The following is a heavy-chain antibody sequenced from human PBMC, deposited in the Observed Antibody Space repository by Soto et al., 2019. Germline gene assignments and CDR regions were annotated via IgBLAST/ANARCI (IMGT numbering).Heavy chain of an antibody. CDR1: EVTFRNYA. J-gene: IGHJ3*01. Sequence: GVELRLSCAASEVTFRNYAMTGVRQAPGKGLEWVSLITGSDGRTYYADSVKGRFTISRDNSKNTLFLQMNSLRAEDTAVYYCSRADGCDEVPFFRSFCGQGTMVTVSS. D-gene: IGHD2-21*02. CDR3: SRADGCDEVPFFRSF. CDR2: ITGSDGRT. V-gene: IGHV3-23*01.